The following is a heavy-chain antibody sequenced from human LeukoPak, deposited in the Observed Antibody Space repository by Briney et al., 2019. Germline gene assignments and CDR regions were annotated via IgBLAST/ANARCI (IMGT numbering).Heavy chain of an antibody. J-gene: IGHJ4*02. Sequence: ASVKVSCKASGYTFTGYYMHWVRQAPGQGHEWMGWINPNSGGTNYAQKFQGRVTMTRDTSISTAYMELSRLRSDDTAVYYCAPAFGATSGFDYWGQGTLVTVSS. CDR2: INPNSGGT. CDR3: APAFGATSGFDY. CDR1: GYTFTGYY. D-gene: IGHD1-26*01. V-gene: IGHV1-2*02.